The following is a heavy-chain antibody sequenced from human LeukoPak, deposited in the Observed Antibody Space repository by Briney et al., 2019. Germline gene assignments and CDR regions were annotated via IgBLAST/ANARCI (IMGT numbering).Heavy chain of an antibody. V-gene: IGHV3-74*01. CDR1: GFTFSNYW. D-gene: IGHD3-10*01. CDR3: AREFEGQEAGAYGSGSYDVFDI. CDR2: ITSDASST. Sequence: GGSLRLSCAASGFTFSNYWMHWVRRASGRGLVWVSRITSDASSTSYADSVKGRFTISRDNAKNTLHLRMNSLRAEDTAVYYCAREFEGQEAGAYGSGSYDVFDIWGQGTMVTVSS. J-gene: IGHJ3*02.